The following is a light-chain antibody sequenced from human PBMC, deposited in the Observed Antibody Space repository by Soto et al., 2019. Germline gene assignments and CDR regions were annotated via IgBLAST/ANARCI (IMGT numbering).Light chain of an antibody. Sequence: MSQSPSSLSASVGDRLTISCRASQSISYYLNWYQQKPGKAPQLLIYAASNLQSGVPSRFSGSGSGTDFTLTISSLQPEDFATYYCQQYDSFSVTFGQGTKLAIK. CDR1: QSISYY. CDR2: AAS. J-gene: IGKJ1*01. V-gene: IGKV1-39*01. CDR3: QQYDSFSVT.